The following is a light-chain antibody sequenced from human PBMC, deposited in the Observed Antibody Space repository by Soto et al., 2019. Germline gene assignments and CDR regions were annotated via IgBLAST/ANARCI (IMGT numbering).Light chain of an antibody. Sequence: DIQVTNSPATLSASIGDTVTVACRASQGISNWLAWYQQKPGKAPKLLLSVAPGFQGDVPSYFSGSGSGTDFTLTISSLQPEDFATYDCRQSYSSPRTFGQGTKVDIK. CDR1: QGISNW. CDR2: VAP. CDR3: RQSYSSPRT. V-gene: IGKV1-39*01. J-gene: IGKJ1*01.